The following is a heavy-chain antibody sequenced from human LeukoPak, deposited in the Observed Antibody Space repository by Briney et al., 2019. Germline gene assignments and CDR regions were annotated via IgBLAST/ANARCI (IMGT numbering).Heavy chain of an antibody. J-gene: IGHJ4*02. CDR1: EFTFGNYW. CDR2: IRQDGNEF. D-gene: IGHD5-18*01. V-gene: IGHV3-7*03. Sequence: GGSLRLSCAASEFTFGNYWMSWVRQVPGKGPEWVANIRQDGNEFYYVDPVKGRFTISRDNSKNTLYLQMNSLRAEDTAVYYCVEGGAARFDYWGQGTLVAVSS. CDR3: VEGGAARFDY.